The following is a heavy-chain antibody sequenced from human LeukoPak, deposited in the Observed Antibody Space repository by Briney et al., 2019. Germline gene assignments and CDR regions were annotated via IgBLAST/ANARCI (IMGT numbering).Heavy chain of an antibody. CDR1: GYTFTNYG. D-gene: IGHD3-22*01. CDR2: ISTYSGNTDGNT. Sequence: EASVTVSCKASGYTFTNYGITWVRQAPGQGLEWMGWISTYSGNTDGNTKYAQKLQSRVTMTTDTSTSTAYMELRSLRSDDTAVYYCARGYYYDSSGYRHWGQGTLVTVSS. J-gene: IGHJ4*02. CDR3: ARGYYYDSSGYRH. V-gene: IGHV1-18*01.